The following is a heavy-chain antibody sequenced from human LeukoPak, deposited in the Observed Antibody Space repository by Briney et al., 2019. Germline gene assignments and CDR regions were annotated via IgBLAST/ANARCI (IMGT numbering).Heavy chain of an antibody. Sequence: SETLSLTCTVSGGSISSYYWSWIRQPPVKGLEYIGYIYYNGSTNYNPSLKSRVTISVDTSKNQFSLELSSVTAADTAVYYCARSYSDGSQGYWGQGTLVTVSS. CDR3: ARSYSDGSQGY. V-gene: IGHV4-59*08. CDR1: GGSISSYY. CDR2: IYYNGST. J-gene: IGHJ4*02. D-gene: IGHD5-24*01.